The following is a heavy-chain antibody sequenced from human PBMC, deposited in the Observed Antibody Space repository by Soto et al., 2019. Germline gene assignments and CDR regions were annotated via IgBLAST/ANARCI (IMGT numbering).Heavy chain of an antibody. J-gene: IGHJ6*02. V-gene: IGHV1-46*01. D-gene: IGHD2-15*01. CDR1: GYTFTSYY. CDR3: ARDSPDSSSRDV. CDR2: INPSGGST. Sequence: QVQLVQSGAEVKKPGASVKVSCKASGYTFTSYYMHWVRQAPGQGLEWMGIINPSGGSTSYAQKCLGRVTMTRDTSTSTVYMELSRLRSEDTAVYYCARDSPDSSSRDVWGQGTTVTVSS.